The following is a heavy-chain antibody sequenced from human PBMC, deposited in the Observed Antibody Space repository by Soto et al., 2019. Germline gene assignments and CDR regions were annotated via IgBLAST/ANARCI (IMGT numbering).Heavy chain of an antibody. V-gene: IGHV3-72*01. J-gene: IGHJ3*02. CDR3: ARSERAVRENDAFDI. D-gene: IGHD4-17*01. CDR2: TRNKANSYTT. Sequence: GGSLRLSCAASGFTFSDHYMDWVRQAPGKGLEWVGRTRNKANSYTTEYAASVKGRFTISRDDSKNSLYLQMNSLKTEDTAVYYCARSERAVRENDAFDIWGQGTMVTVSS. CDR1: GFTFSDHY.